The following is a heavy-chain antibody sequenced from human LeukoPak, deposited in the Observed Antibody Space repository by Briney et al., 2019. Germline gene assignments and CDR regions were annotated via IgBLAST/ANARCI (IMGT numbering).Heavy chain of an antibody. D-gene: IGHD6-13*01. J-gene: IGHJ6*02. V-gene: IGHV4-59*12. Sequence: SETLSLTCTVSGGSISSYYWSWIRQPPGKGLEWIGYIYYSGSTNYNPSLKSRVTISVDTSKNQFSLKLSSVTAADTAVYYCARRELDYYYGMDVWGQGTTVTVSS. CDR2: IYYSGST. CDR1: GGSISSYY. CDR3: ARRELDYYYGMDV.